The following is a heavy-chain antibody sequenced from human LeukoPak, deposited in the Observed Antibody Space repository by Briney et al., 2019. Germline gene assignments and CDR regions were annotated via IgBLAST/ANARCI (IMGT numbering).Heavy chain of an antibody. J-gene: IGHJ4*02. CDR3: ARIRLDDRSGSVDY. CDR1: GFSFNTSGMC. V-gene: IGHV2-70*11. Sequence: SGPTLVNPTQTLTLTCTFSGFSFNTSGMCVSWIRQPPGKALEWLARIDWDDDKYYSTSLKTRLTISKDTSKNQVVLRMTNMDPVDTARYYYARIRLDDRSGSVDYWGQGTLVTVAS. CDR2: IDWDDDK. D-gene: IGHD3-22*01.